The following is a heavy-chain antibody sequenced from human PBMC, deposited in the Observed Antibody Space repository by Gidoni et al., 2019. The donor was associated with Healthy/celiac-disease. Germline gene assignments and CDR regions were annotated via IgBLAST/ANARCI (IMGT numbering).Heavy chain of an antibody. V-gene: IGHV4-34*01. CDR1: GGSFRGYY. CDR3: ARGRSSWYGGSGWFDP. D-gene: IGHD6-13*01. CDR2: INHSGST. Sequence: QVQLQQWGAGLLKPSETLSLTCAVYGGSFRGYYWSWIRQPPGKGLEWIVEINHSGSTNYNPSLKSRVTISVDTSKNQFSLKLSSVTAADTAVYYCARGRSSWYGGSGWFDPWGQGTLVTVSS. J-gene: IGHJ5*02.